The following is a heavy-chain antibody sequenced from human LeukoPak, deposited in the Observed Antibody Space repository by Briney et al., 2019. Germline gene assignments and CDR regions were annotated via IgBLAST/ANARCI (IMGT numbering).Heavy chain of an antibody. CDR2: IYYSGST. Sequence: PSETLSLTCTVSGLHKHRCSYHGRWIRQPPGKGLEWIGSIYYSGSTYYNPSLKSRVTISVDTSKNQFSLKLSSVTAADTAVYYCAIRRYSPPCDYWGQGTLVTVSS. D-gene: IGHD6-13*01. J-gene: IGHJ4*02. CDR1: GLHKHRCSYH. V-gene: IGHV4-39*01. CDR3: AIRRYSPPCDY.